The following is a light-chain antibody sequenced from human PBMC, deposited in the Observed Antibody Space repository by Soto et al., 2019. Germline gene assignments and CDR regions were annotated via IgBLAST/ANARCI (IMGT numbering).Light chain of an antibody. CDR3: HQTAANPWT. J-gene: IGKJ1*01. CDR1: QSIRGY. V-gene: IGKV1-39*01. Sequence: DIQMTQSPSSLPASVGDRVTVTCRASQSIRGYLNWYQHKPGTAPKLLIFAASRLQTGVPLRFSGSGSGTDFALTISSLQPEDFATYYCHQTAANPWTFAQGTKVDIK. CDR2: AAS.